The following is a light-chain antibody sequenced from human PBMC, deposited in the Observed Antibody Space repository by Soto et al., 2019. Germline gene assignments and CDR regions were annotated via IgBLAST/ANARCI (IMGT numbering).Light chain of an antibody. CDR1: SSNIGTSS. CDR2: TTN. V-gene: IGLV1-44*01. Sequence: QSVLTQPHSASRTPGQRVTISCSRSSSNIGTSSVHWFQQLPGTAPKLLISTTNQRPSGVPERFSGSKSGTSASLAISGLQSEDEADYYCAAWDDSLNGHVFGTGTKVTVL. CDR3: AAWDDSLNGHV. J-gene: IGLJ1*01.